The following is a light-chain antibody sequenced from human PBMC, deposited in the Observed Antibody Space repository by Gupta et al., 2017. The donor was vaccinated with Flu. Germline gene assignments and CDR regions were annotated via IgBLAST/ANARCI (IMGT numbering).Light chain of an antibody. CDR2: DAT. Sequence: EIVLTQSPATLSLSPGERATLSCRASRSLTTYLAWYQHKPGQAPRLLIYDATNRATSIPARFSGSGSGTDFTLTISSLEPEDFAVYYCQQRSNWPAFGQGTRLEIK. CDR1: RSLTTY. J-gene: IGKJ5*01. V-gene: IGKV3-11*01. CDR3: QQRSNWPA.